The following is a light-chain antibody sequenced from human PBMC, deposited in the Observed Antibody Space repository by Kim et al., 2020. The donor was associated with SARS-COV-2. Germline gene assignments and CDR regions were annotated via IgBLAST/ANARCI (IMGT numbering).Light chain of an antibody. CDR1: SSNIGSNY. Sequence: ELTEPPSASGTPGQRVTISCSGSSSNIGSNYVYWYQQLPGTAPKLLIYRNNQRPSGVPDRFSGSKSGTSASLAISGLRSEDEADYYCAAWDDSLSGRVFGGGTQLTVL. V-gene: IGLV1-47*01. CDR3: AAWDDSLSGRV. CDR2: RNN. J-gene: IGLJ3*02.